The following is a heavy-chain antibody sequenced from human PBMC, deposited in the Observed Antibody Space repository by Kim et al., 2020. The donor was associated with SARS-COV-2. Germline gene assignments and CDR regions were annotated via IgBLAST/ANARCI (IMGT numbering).Heavy chain of an antibody. Sequence: SGPTLVNPTQTLTLTCTFSGFSLSTSGVGVGWFRQPPGKALEWLALIYWDDDKRYSPSLKSRLTITKDTSKNQVVLTMTNMDPVDTATYYCAHSRYGSGSYSVYYYYGMDVWGQGTTVTVSS. V-gene: IGHV2-5*02. CDR1: GFSLSTSGVG. J-gene: IGHJ6*02. D-gene: IGHD3-10*01. CDR2: IYWDDDK. CDR3: AHSRYGSGSYSVYYYYGMDV.